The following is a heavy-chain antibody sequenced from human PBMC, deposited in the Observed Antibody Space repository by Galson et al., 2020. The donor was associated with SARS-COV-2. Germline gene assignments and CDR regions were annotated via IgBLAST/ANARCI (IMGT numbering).Heavy chain of an antibody. CDR3: ARSHTGETPYLDD. J-gene: IGHJ4*02. CDR1: GGSIRSYS. D-gene: IGHD7-27*01. V-gene: IGHV4-59*01. Sequence: SETLSLTCTVSGGSIRSYSWNWIRQPPGKGLEWVGYIYYNGNTKYNPSLNSRVTMSVHTSENQISLKLSAVTAADKAVYYGARSHTGETPYLDDWGQGTLVTVSS. CDR2: IYYNGNT.